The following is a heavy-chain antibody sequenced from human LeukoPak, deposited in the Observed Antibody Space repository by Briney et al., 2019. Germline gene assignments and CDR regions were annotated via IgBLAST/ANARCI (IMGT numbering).Heavy chain of an antibody. CDR3: ARTKVPYYMDV. Sequence: SQTLSLTCTVSGGSISSGSYYWSWIRQPAGKGLEWIGRIYTSGSTNYNPSLKSRVTISVDTSKNQFSLKLSSVTAADTAVYYCARTKVPYYMDVCGEGTTVTVSS. D-gene: IGHD4-11*01. J-gene: IGHJ6*03. CDR2: IYTSGST. CDR1: GGSISSGSYY. V-gene: IGHV4-61*02.